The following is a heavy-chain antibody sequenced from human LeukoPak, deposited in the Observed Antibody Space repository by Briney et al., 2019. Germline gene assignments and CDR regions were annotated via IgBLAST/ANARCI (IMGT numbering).Heavy chain of an antibody. V-gene: IGHV3-7*03. CDR3: ARGGEGPGAGYED. CDR1: GFTFSSYW. Sequence: PGGSLRLSCAASGFTFSSYWMSWVRQAPGKGLEWVANIKQDGSQKYYVDSVKGRFTISRDNAKNSLYLQMNSLRAEDTAVYYCARGGEGPGAGYEDWGQGTLVTVSS. J-gene: IGHJ4*02. D-gene: IGHD6-13*01. CDR2: IKQDGSQK.